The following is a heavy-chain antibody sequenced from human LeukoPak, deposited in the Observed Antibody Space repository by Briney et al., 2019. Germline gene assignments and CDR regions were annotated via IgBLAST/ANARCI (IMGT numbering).Heavy chain of an antibody. CDR1: GFTFSSYG. Sequence: PGGSLRLSCAASGFTFSSYGMHWVRQAPGKGLEWVAFIRYDGSNKYYADSVKGQFTISRDNSKNTLYLQMNSLRAEDTAVYYCARDSSSSWYYFDYWGQGTLVTVSS. CDR3: ARDSSSSWYYFDY. D-gene: IGHD6-13*01. J-gene: IGHJ4*02. CDR2: IRYDGSNK. V-gene: IGHV3-30*02.